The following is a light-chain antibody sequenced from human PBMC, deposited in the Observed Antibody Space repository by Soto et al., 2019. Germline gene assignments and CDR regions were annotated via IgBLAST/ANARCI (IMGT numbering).Light chain of an antibody. V-gene: IGKV2-24*01. Sequence: DIVMTQTPLSSPVTLGQPASISCRSSQSLVYSDGNTYLSWLQQRPGQPPRLLIYQVSNRFSGVPDRFSGSGAGTDFTLKISSLQPEDFATYYCQQANSFPRTFGQGTKLEIK. CDR3: QQANSFPRT. J-gene: IGKJ2*01. CDR2: QVS. CDR1: QSLVYSDGNTY.